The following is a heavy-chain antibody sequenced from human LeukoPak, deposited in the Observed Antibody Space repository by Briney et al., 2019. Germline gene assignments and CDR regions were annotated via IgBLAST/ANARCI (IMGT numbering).Heavy chain of an antibody. CDR2: MNPNSGNT. CDR3: ARAGPKEAGIRAYDFWSGYLSAEGGNAVRFDY. J-gene: IGHJ4*02. V-gene: IGHV1-8*01. Sequence: ASVKVSCKASGYTFTSYDINWVRQATGQGLEWMGWMNPNSGNTGYAQKFQGRVTMTRNTSISTAYMELSSLRSEDTAVYYCARAGPKEAGIRAYDFWSGYLSAEGGNAVRFDYWGQGTLVTVSS. CDR1: GYTFTSYD. D-gene: IGHD3-3*01.